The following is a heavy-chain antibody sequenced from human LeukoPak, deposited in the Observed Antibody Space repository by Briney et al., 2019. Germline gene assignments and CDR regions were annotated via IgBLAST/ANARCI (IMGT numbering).Heavy chain of an antibody. Sequence: GGSLRLSCAASGFTFSSYSMNWVRQAPGQGLEWVSYISTSGSTAHYADSVRSRFTISRDNSKNTLYLQMNSLRAEDTAVYYCAKLLRSLFDYWGQGTLVTVSS. J-gene: IGHJ4*02. CDR2: ISTSGSTA. D-gene: IGHD3-22*01. CDR1: GFTFSSYS. V-gene: IGHV3-48*01. CDR3: AKLLRSLFDY.